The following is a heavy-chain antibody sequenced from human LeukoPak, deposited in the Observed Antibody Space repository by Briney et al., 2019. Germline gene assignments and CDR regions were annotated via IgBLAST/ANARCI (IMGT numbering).Heavy chain of an antibody. D-gene: IGHD3-22*01. CDR2: ISGSGDTT. CDR1: GFTFSIYA. J-gene: IGHJ1*01. V-gene: IGHV3-23*01. Sequence: GGSLRLSCAASGFTFSIYAMTWVRQAPGKGLEWVSGISGSGDTTYYADSVKGRFTTSRDNSKNTLSLQMTSLRAEDTAVYYCAKADYDRSGYSFARIFQHWGQGTLVTVSS. CDR3: AKADYDRSGYSFARIFQH.